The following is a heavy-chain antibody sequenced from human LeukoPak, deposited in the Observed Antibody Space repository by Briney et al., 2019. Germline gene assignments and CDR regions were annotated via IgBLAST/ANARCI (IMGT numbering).Heavy chain of an antibody. CDR2: ISYDGSNK. J-gene: IGHJ3*02. D-gene: IGHD1-26*01. CDR1: GFTFSSYA. Sequence: GGSLRLSCAASGFTFSSYAMHWVRQAPGKGLEWVAVISYDGSNKYYADSVKGRFTISRDNSKNTLYLQMNSLRAEDTAVYYCARDKGGSYNADAFDIWGQGTMVTVSS. V-gene: IGHV3-30-3*01. CDR3: ARDKGGSYNADAFDI.